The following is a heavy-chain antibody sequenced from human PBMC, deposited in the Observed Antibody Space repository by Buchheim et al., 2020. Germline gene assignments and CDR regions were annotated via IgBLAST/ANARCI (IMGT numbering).Heavy chain of an antibody. CDR3: ARLADFWSGWVYGMNV. J-gene: IGHJ6*02. V-gene: IGHV4-34*01. CDR1: GGSFSGYY. Sequence: QVQLQQWGAGLLKPSETLSLTCAVYGGSFSGYYWSWIRQPPGKGLEWIGEINHSGSTNYNPSLKSRVTMSVDTSKNQFSLRLSVVTAADTAVYYCARLADFWSGWVYGMNVWGLGTT. CDR2: INHSGST. D-gene: IGHD3-3*01.